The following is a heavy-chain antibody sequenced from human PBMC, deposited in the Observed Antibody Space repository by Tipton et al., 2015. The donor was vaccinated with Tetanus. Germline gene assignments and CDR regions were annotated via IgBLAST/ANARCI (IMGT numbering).Heavy chain of an antibody. V-gene: IGHV1-18*01. Sequence: QVQLVQSGAEVKKPGASVKVSCKASGYTFTSYGISWVRQAPGQGLEWMGWISAYNGNTNYAQKLQGRVTMTTGTSTSTAYMELRSLRSGDAAVYYCARALRSYYYYYGMDVWGQGTTVTVSS. J-gene: IGHJ6*02. CDR1: GYTFTSYG. D-gene: IGHD2-15*01. CDR2: ISAYNGNT. CDR3: ARALRSYYYYYGMDV.